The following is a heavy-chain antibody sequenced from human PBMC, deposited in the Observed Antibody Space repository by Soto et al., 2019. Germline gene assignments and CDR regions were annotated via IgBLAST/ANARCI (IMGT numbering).Heavy chain of an antibody. CDR2: ILYHGSNK. D-gene: IGHD2-15*01. CDR3: ARDLPQYCSAGSCYPDS. V-gene: IGHV3-30-3*01. CDR1: GFTFSTYA. J-gene: IGHJ4*02. Sequence: QVQLVESGGGVVQPGRSLRLSCAASGFTFSTYAMHWVRQAPGKGLAWVAIILYHGSNKYYADSVKGRFTISRDDPNNTLYLQMNSLRPEDTAVYYCARDLPQYCSAGSCYPDSWGQGTLVTVSS.